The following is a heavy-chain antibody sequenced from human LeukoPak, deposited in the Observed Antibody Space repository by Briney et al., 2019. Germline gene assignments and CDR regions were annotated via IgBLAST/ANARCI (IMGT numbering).Heavy chain of an antibody. V-gene: IGHV3-74*01. CDR3: ATKQWLAPPPDS. D-gene: IGHD6-19*01. J-gene: IGHJ4*02. CDR2: INTDGTVT. Sequence: GGSLSLSCAASGFTFSKYWMLWVRQAPGKGLESVSRINTDGTVTTYADSLKGRFTVSRDNADNTMFLQMNSVRDEDTAVYYCATKQWLAPPPDSWGQGTQVSVSS. CDR1: GFTFSKYW.